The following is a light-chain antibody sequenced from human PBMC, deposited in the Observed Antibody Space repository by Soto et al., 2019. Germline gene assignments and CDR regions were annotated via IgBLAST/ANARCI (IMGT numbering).Light chain of an antibody. CDR2: DAS. CDR3: QQYDNLPLT. V-gene: IGKV1-33*01. Sequence: DIQITRSPSSLSASVGDIVTITSLASQDIKIYLNWYQQKSGKAPKLLIYDASDLETGVPSRFSGSGSGTDFTFTINSLQPEDIATYYCQQYDNLPLTFGGGTKVDIK. J-gene: IGKJ4*01. CDR1: QDIKIY.